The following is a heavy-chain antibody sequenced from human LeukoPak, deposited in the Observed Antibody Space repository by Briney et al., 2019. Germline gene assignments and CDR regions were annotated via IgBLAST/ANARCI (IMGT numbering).Heavy chain of an antibody. D-gene: IGHD3-10*01. CDR3: ARGSYQFDY. V-gene: IGHV3-49*03. Sequence: GGSLRLSCTSSGFTFGDYAMSWFRQAPGKGLEWVSFMRTKASGGAIDYAASVKGRFVISRDDSNSIVYLQMSSLKTEDTAVYYCARGSYQFDYWGQGTLVTVSS. CDR2: MRTKASGGAI. CDR1: GFTFGDYA. J-gene: IGHJ4*02.